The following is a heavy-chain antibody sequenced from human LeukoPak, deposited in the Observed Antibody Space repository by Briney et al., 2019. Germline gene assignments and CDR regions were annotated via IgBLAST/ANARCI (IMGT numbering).Heavy chain of an antibody. CDR3: ARGVGGVVVVAATLIYFDY. CDR1: GGSISSYY. CDR2: IYYSGST. J-gene: IGHJ4*02. V-gene: IGHV4-59*12. Sequence: SETLSLTCTVSGGSISSYYWSWIRQPPGKELEWIGYIYYSGSTNYNPSLKSRVTISVDTSKNQFSLKLSSVTAADTAVYYCARGVGGVVVVAATLIYFDYWGQGTLVTVSS. D-gene: IGHD2-15*01.